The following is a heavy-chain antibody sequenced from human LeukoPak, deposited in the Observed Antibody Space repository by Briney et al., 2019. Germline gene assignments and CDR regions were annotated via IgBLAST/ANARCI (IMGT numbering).Heavy chain of an antibody. D-gene: IGHD2-2*01. CDR3: AGYCSSTSCLDAFDI. CDR1: GGSISSHY. V-gene: IGHV4-59*11. J-gene: IGHJ3*02. CDR2: IYYTGST. Sequence: PSETLSLTCTVSGGSISSHYWSWIRQPPGKGLEWIGYIYYTGSTNYNPSLKSRVTISVDTSKNQFSLKLSSVTAADTAVYYCAGYCSSTSCLDAFDIWGQGTMVTVSS.